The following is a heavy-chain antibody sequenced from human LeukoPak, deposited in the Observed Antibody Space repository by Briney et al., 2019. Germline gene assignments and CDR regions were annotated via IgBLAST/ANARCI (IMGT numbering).Heavy chain of an antibody. CDR1: GYSFTSYW. D-gene: IGHD2-2*01. V-gene: IGHV5-51*01. CDR2: IYPGDSDT. CDR3: ERPCRFCSSTTWAYFDY. J-gene: IGHJ4*02. Sequence: GESLKISCKGSGYSFTSYWIGWVRQMPGKGLEWVGIIYPGDSDTRYSPSFQGQVTISADKSISTAYLQWSSLKASDTAIYYCERPCRFCSSTTWAYFDYWGQGTLVTVSS.